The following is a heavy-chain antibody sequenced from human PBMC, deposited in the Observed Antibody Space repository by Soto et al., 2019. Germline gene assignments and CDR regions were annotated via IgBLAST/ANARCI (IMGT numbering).Heavy chain of an antibody. V-gene: IGHV3-30-3*01. CDR2: ISYDGSNK. CDR3: ARDRWIQLWPTGYYFDY. CDR1: GFTFSSYA. J-gene: IGHJ4*02. D-gene: IGHD5-18*01. Sequence: QVQLVESGGGVVQPGRSLRLSCAASGFTFSSYAMHWVRQAPGKGLEWVAVISYDGSNKYYADSVKGRFTISRDNSKNTLYLQMNSLRAEDTAVYYCARDRWIQLWPTGYYFDYLVQGTLVTVSS.